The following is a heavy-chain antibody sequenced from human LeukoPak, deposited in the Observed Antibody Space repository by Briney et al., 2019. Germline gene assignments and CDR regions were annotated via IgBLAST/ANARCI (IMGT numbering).Heavy chain of an antibody. CDR1: GGSISSGGYS. Sequence: SETLSLTCAVSGGSISSGGYSWSWIRQPPGKGLEWIGYIYHSGSTYYNPSLKSRVTISVDRSKNQFSLKLSSVTAADTAVYYCARPYPCSGGGCYEPHWFDPWGQGTLVTVSS. D-gene: IGHD2-15*01. V-gene: IGHV4-30-2*01. CDR3: ARPYPCSGGGCYEPHWFDP. J-gene: IGHJ5*02. CDR2: IYHSGST.